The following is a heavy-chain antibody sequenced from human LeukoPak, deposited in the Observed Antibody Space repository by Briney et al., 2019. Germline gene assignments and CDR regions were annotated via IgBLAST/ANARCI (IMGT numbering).Heavy chain of an antibody. CDR2: INHSGST. J-gene: IGHJ4*02. CDR3: ARGGGGVVVVVTATPFDY. CDR1: GGSFSGYY. D-gene: IGHD2-21*02. V-gene: IGHV4-34*01. Sequence: SETLSLTCAVYGGSFSGYYWSWIRQPPGKGLEWIGKINHSGSTNYNPSLKSRVTISVDTSKNQFSLKLSSVTAADTAVYYCARGGGGVVVVVTATPFDYWGQGTLVTVSS.